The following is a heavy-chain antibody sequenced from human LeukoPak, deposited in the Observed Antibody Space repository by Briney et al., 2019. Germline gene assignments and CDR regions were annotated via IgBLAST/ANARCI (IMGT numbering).Heavy chain of an antibody. J-gene: IGHJ3*02. CDR1: GFTFSSYS. CDR2: IGSSSSYI. V-gene: IGHV3-21*01. Sequence: GGSLRLSCAASGFTFSSYSMNWVRQAPGKGLEWVSSIGSSSSYIYYADSVKGRFTISRDNAKNSLYLQMNSLRAEDTAVYYCARDRRYCSGGSCYSIGAFDIWGQGTMVTVSS. D-gene: IGHD2-15*01. CDR3: ARDRRYCSGGSCYSIGAFDI.